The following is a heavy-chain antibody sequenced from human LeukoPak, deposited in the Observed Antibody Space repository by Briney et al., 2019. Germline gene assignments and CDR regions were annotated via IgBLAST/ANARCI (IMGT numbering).Heavy chain of an antibody. Sequence: GGSLRLSCAASGFTFSSFPMHWVRQAPSKGLEWVAVISSDGNNKYYADSVKGRFTISRDNSKNTLYLPMNSLRVEDTAVYYCARDNSHSRIYSTRGNAFDIWGQGTMVTVSS. CDR2: ISSDGNNK. CDR1: GFTFSSFP. CDR3: ARDNSHSRIYSTRGNAFDI. J-gene: IGHJ3*02. D-gene: IGHD6-13*01. V-gene: IGHV3-30-3*01.